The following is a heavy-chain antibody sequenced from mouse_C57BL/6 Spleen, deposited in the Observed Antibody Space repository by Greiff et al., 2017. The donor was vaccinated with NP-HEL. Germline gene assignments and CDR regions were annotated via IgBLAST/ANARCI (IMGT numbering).Heavy chain of an antibody. J-gene: IGHJ2*01. CDR3: AKNSAYGNYFDY. CDR2: IWRGGST. Sequence: VKVVESGPGLVQPSPSLSITCTVSGFSLTSYGVHWVRQSPGKGLEWLGVIWRGGSTDYNAAFMSRLSITKDNSKSQVFFKMNSLQADDTAIYYCAKNSAYGNYFDYWGQGTTLTVSS. V-gene: IGHV2-5*01. D-gene: IGHD2-1*01. CDR1: GFSLTSYG.